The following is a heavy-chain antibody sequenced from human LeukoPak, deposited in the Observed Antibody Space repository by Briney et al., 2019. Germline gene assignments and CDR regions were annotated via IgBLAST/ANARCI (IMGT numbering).Heavy chain of an antibody. CDR3: AKDIQGSY. CDR2: VSSSGANT. V-gene: IGHV3-23*01. J-gene: IGHJ4*02. D-gene: IGHD2-21*01. Sequence: PGGSLRLSCAASGFGFNSAAMTWVRQAPGKGLEWVSLVSSSGANTYYADSVKGRFTISRDNSKNTVYLQMNSLRAEDTAIYYCAKDIQGSYWGQGTLVTVSS. CDR1: GFGFNSAA.